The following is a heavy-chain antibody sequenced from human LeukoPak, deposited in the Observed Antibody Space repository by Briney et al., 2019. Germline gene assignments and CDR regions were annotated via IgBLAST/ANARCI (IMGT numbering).Heavy chain of an antibody. CDR1: GGTFSSYA. CDR3: ASYGGPYYDFWSGYYG. CDR2: IIPILGIA. J-gene: IGHJ4*02. V-gene: IGHV1-69*04. Sequence: GASVKVSCKASGGTFSSYAISWVRQAPGQGLEWMGRIIPILGIANYAQKFQGRVTITADKSTSTAYMELSSPRSEDTAVYYCASYGGPYYDFWSGYYGWGQGTLVTVSS. D-gene: IGHD3-3*01.